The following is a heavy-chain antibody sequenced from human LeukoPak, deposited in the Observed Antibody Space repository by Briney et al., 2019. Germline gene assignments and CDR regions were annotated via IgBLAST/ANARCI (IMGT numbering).Heavy chain of an antibody. Sequence: SVKVSCKASGGTFSSYAISWVRQAPGQGLEWMGRISPIFGTANYAQKFQGRVTITTDESTSTAYMELSSLRSEDTAVYYCARDGVVTTHIDYWGQGTLVTVSS. V-gene: IGHV1-69*05. CDR1: GGTFSSYA. CDR3: ARDGVVTTHIDY. D-gene: IGHD3-3*01. CDR2: ISPIFGTA. J-gene: IGHJ4*02.